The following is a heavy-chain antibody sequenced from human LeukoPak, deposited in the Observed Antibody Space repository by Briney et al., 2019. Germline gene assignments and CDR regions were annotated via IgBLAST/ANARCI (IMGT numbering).Heavy chain of an antibody. CDR1: GYTFTGYY. J-gene: IGHJ4*02. CDR2: INPNSGGT. V-gene: IGHV1-2*02. CDR3: ARQADRNYYFDY. D-gene: IGHD1-7*01. Sequence: ASVKVSCKASGYTFTGYYMHWVRQAPGQGLEWMGWINPNSGGTNYAQKFQGRVTMTRDTSISTAYMELSRLRSDDTAVYYCARQADRNYYFDYWGQGTLVTVSS.